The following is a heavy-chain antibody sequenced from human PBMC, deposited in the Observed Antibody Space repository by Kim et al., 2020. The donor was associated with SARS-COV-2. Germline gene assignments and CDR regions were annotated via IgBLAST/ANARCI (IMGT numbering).Heavy chain of an antibody. J-gene: IGHJ4*02. V-gene: IGHV4-59*01. CDR3: ARGLPPYGSGSYYNYYFDY. Sequence: SETLSLTCTVSGGSISSYYWSWIRQPPGKGLEWIGYIYYSGSTNYNPSLKSRVTISVDTSKNQFSLKLSSVTAADTAVYYCARGLPPYGSGSYYNYYFDYWGQGTLVTVSS. CDR1: GGSISSYY. D-gene: IGHD3-10*01. CDR2: IYYSGST.